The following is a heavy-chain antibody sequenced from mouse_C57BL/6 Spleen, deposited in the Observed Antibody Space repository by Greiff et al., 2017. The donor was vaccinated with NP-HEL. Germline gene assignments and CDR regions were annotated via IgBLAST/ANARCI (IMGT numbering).Heavy chain of an antibody. Sequence: QVQLQQPGAELVKPGASVKLSCKASGYTFTSYWMQWVKQRPGQGLEWIGEIDPSDSYTNYNQKFKGKATLTVDSSSSTAYMQLSSLTSEDSAVYYCARGLFMDYWGQGTSVTVSS. CDR2: IDPSDSYT. CDR3: ARGLFMDY. CDR1: GYTFTSYW. J-gene: IGHJ4*01. V-gene: IGHV1-50*01.